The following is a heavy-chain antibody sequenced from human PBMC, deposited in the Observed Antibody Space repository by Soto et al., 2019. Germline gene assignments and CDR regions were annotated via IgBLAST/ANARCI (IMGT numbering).Heavy chain of an antibody. CDR3: TKEKSVMYSGYDAFDV. CDR2: ITSGGNT. Sequence: HPGVSLRLSCVASGFTFSDYEMNWVRQAPGKGLEWVAHITSGGNTMYADSVEGRFTISRDDADNSLYLQMNNLRGEDTALYHCTKEKSVMYSGYDAFDVWGRGTMVTVSS. V-gene: IGHV3-48*03. D-gene: IGHD5-12*01. J-gene: IGHJ3*01. CDR1: GFTFSDYE.